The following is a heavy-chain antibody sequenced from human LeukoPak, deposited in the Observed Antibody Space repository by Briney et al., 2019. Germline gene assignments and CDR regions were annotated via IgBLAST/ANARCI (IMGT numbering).Heavy chain of an antibody. J-gene: IGHJ4*02. Sequence: GGSLRLSCAASGFTFSSYSMNWVRQAPGKGLEWVSSISSSSSYIYYADSVKGRFTISRDNAKNSLYLQMNSLRAEDTAVYYCARPIIAAAGTSPVPLDYWGQGTLVTVSS. CDR1: GFTFSSYS. D-gene: IGHD6-13*01. V-gene: IGHV3-21*01. CDR3: ARPIIAAAGTSPVPLDY. CDR2: ISSSSSYI.